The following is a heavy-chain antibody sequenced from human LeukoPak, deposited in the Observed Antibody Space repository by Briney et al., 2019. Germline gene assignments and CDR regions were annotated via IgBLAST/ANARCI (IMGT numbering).Heavy chain of an antibody. J-gene: IGHJ6*03. CDR1: GFTFSSYA. Sequence: PGGSLRLSCAASGFTFSSYAMSWVRQAPGKGLEWVSAISGSGGSTNYADSVKGRFTISRDNSKNTLYLQMNSLRVEDTAMYYCARGLRYYYYYMDVWGKGTTVTVSS. CDR3: ARGLRYYYYYMDV. CDR2: ISGSGGST. V-gene: IGHV3-23*01.